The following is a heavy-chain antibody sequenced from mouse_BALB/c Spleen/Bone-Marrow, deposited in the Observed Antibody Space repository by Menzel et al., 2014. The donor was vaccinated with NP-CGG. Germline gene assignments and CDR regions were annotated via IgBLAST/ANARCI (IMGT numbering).Heavy chain of an antibody. CDR1: GFTFNNYG. D-gene: IGHD2-1*01. Sequence: EVHLVESGGGLVQPGGSLKVSCAASGFTFNNYGMSWVRLTPDKRLELVATINRNGGSSYYPDSVKGRFTISRDNAKNTLFLQMSSLRSGDTAIYCCSRGNYGNFVDYFDYWGQGTTLTVSS. V-gene: IGHV5-6-3*01. CDR3: SRGNYGNFVDYFDY. CDR2: INRNGGSS. J-gene: IGHJ2*01.